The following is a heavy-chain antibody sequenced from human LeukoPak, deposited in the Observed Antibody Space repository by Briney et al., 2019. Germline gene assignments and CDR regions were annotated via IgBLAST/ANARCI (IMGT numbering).Heavy chain of an antibody. D-gene: IGHD3-10*01. V-gene: IGHV4-30-4*01. CDR3: ARVSRDDSGSYYSHFDY. CDR2: IYYSGST. Sequence: PSETLSLNCTVSGGSISSGDYYWSWIRQPPGKGLEWIGYIYYSGSTYYNPSLKSRITMSVDTSKNQSSLKLSSVTAADTAVYYCARVSRDDSGSYYSHFDYWGQGTLVTVSS. J-gene: IGHJ4*02. CDR1: GGSISSGDYY.